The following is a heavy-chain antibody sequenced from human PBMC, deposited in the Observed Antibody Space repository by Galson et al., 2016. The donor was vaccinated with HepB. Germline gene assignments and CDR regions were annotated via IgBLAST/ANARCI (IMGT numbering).Heavy chain of an antibody. J-gene: IGHJ6*02. V-gene: IGHV6-1*01. Sequence: CAISGDSVSSNTAAWNWIRQSPSRGLEWLGRAYYRSRWYRDYAESLKGRIDISPDTSKNHFSLQLNSVTPEDTSVYFCARGARQYDVLRTHGLDVWGRGTTVTVS. CDR3: ARGARQYDVLRTHGLDV. CDR2: AYYRSRWYR. CDR1: GDSVSSNTAA. D-gene: IGHD3-9*01.